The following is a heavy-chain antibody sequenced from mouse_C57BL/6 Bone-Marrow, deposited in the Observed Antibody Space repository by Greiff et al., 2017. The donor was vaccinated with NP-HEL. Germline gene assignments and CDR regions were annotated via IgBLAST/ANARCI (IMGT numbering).Heavy chain of an antibody. J-gene: IGHJ3*01. Sequence: EVQLQQSGPGLVKPSQSLSLTCSVTGYSITSGYYWNWIRQFPGNKLEWMGYISYDGSNNYNPSLKNRISITRDTSKNQFFLKLNSVTTEDTATYYCASLNWALAYWGQGTLVTVSA. D-gene: IGHD4-1*01. CDR3: ASLNWALAY. CDR2: ISYDGSN. CDR1: GYSITSGYY. V-gene: IGHV3-6*01.